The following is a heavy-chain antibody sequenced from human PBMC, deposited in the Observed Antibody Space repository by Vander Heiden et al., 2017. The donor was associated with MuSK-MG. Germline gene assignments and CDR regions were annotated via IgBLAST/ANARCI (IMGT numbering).Heavy chain of an antibody. J-gene: IGHJ6*03. CDR1: GGSFSGYW. Sequence: QVQLQQWGAGLLKPSETLSLSCAVYGGSFSGYWWTWIRQSPVKGLEWLGEVNRSGSTNGNPSCMRRVTISVDTTKSQFVLKLTSVNDAETGVYYCARWPVGDLAAGLEYMDVWGIGTTVTVS. D-gene: IGHD2-15*01. CDR3: ARWPVGDLAAGLEYMDV. CDR2: VNRSGST. V-gene: IGHV4-34*02.